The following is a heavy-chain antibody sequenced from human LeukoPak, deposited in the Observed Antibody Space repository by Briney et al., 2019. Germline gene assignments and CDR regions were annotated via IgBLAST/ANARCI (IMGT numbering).Heavy chain of an antibody. J-gene: IGHJ6*02. CDR2: IDPSDSYT. V-gene: IGHV5-10-1*01. CDR1: GYRFTSYW. D-gene: IGHD6-6*01. Sequence: GESLKISCKGSGYRFTSYWITWVRQMPGKGLEWMGRIDPSDSYTNYSPSFQGRVTISADKSISTAYLQWSSLKASDTAMYYCARRYDAGIAARPGQYYYAMDVWGQGTTVTVFS. CDR3: ARRYDAGIAARPGQYYYAMDV.